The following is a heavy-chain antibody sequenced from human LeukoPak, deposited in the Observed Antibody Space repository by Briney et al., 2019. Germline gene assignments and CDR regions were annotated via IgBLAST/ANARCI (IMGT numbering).Heavy chain of an antibody. Sequence: ASVRVSCKASGYTFTGYYMHWVRQAPGQGLEWLGRINPKTGGSNYAQKFQGRVTMTSDTSTSTAYIELSRLNSDDTAVYYCTTLVSGINCWGQGTLVTVS. CDR1: GYTFTGYY. CDR3: TTLVSGINC. V-gene: IGHV1-2*06. D-gene: IGHD1-20*01. CDR2: INPKTGGS. J-gene: IGHJ4*02.